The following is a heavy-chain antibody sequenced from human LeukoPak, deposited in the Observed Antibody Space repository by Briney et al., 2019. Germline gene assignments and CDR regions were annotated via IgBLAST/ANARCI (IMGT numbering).Heavy chain of an antibody. Sequence: ASVKVSCKASGFTLTIYGITWVRQAPGQGLEWMGWISAYNGNTDYAQKFQGRVTMTTDTSTSTAYMDLRSLRSDDTAVYYCARLRAGTNVFDIWGQGTMVTVSS. CDR2: ISAYNGNT. D-gene: IGHD6-19*01. CDR1: GFTLTIYG. J-gene: IGHJ3*02. V-gene: IGHV1-18*01. CDR3: ARLRAGTNVFDI.